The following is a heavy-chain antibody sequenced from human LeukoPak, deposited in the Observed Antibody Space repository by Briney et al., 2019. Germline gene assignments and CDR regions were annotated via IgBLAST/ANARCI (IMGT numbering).Heavy chain of an antibody. CDR3: AKGYYYDSSGYYGY. Sequence: PGGSLRLSCAASGFTFSSYGMHWVRQAPGKGLEWVAFIRYDGSNKYYADSVKGRFTISRDNSKNTLYLQMNSLRAEDTAVYYCAKGYYYDSSGYYGYWGQGTLVTVSS. V-gene: IGHV3-30*02. CDR2: IRYDGSNK. CDR1: GFTFSSYG. J-gene: IGHJ4*02. D-gene: IGHD3-22*01.